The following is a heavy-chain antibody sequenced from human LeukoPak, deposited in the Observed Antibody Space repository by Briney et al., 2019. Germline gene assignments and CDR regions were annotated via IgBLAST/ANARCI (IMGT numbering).Heavy chain of an antibody. D-gene: IGHD2-15*01. CDR1: GFSVSSNY. V-gene: IGHV3-53*01. CDR3: ARGWEWWDY. J-gene: IGHJ4*02. CDR2: IHNRGTT. Sequence: GGSLRLSCAASGFSVSSNYMIWVRRASGKGREWGAVIHNRGTTKYADSVTGRVTIARDSSKNTLYLQLNSLGAEDTAVYYCARGWEWWDYWGQGTLVTVSS.